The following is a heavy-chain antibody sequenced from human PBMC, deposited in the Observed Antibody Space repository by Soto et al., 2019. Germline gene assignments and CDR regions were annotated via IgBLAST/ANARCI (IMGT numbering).Heavy chain of an antibody. CDR2: IYYSGST. Sequence: SETLSLTCTVSGGSISSGGYYWSWIRQHPGKGLEWIGYIYYSGSTYYNPSLKSRVTISVDTSKNQFSLKLSSVTAADTAVCYCARGGGHGDYRGGCWFDPWGQGTLVTVSS. V-gene: IGHV4-31*03. J-gene: IGHJ5*02. D-gene: IGHD4-17*01. CDR3: ARGGGHGDYRGGCWFDP. CDR1: GGSISSGGYY.